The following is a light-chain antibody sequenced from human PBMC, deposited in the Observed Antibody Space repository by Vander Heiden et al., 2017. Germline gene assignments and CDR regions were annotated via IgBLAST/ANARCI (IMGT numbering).Light chain of an antibody. CDR2: AAS. J-gene: IGKJ5*01. CDR3: QQLNSYPGT. Sequence: IQFTQSPSSLSASVGARFIITCRTRHGISSYLAWYQQKPGKAPKLLIYAASTLQSGVPSRFSGSGSGTDFTLTISSLQPEDFATYYCQQLNSYPGTFGQGTRLEIK. CDR1: HGISSY. V-gene: IGKV1-9*01.